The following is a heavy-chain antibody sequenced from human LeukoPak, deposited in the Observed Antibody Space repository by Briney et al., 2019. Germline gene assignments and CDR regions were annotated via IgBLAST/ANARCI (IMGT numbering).Heavy chain of an antibody. CDR3: ARLRYFDWSYFLDY. V-gene: IGHV3-21*01. J-gene: IGHJ4*02. CDR1: GFTFSSYW. D-gene: IGHD3-9*01. Sequence: PGGSLRLSCAASGFTFSSYWMSWVRQAPGKGLEWVSSISSSSSYIYYADSVKGRFTISRDNAKNSLYLQMNSLRAEDTAVYYCARLRYFDWSYFLDYWGQGTLVTVSS. CDR2: ISSSSSYI.